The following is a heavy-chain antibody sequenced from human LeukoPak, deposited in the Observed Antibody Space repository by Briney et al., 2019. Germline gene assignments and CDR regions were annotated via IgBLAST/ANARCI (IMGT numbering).Heavy chain of an antibody. Sequence: GGSLRLSCAASGFTFSDYYMSWIRQAPGKGLEWVSYISSSSSYIYYADSVKGRFTISRDNAKNSLYLQMNSLRAEDTAVYYCARVIRSTAPLDYWGQGTLVTVSS. CDR1: GFTFSDYY. J-gene: IGHJ4*02. D-gene: IGHD3-16*01. CDR3: ARVIRSTAPLDY. CDR2: ISSSSSYI. V-gene: IGHV3-11*06.